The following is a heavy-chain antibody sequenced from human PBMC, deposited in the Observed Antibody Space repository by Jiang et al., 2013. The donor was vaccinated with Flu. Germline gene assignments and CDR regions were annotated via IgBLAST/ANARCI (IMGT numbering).Heavy chain of an antibody. J-gene: IGHJ4*02. CDR2: INHSGST. CDR1: GGSFSGYY. D-gene: IGHD2-2*01. V-gene: IGHV4-34*01. CDR3: ARGLVVPAVPEFDY. Sequence: LLKPSETLSLTCAVYGGSFSGYYWSWIRQPPGKGLEWIGEINHSGSTNYNPSLKSRVTISVDTSKNQFSLKLSSVTAADTAVYYCARGLVVPAVPEFDYVGPGNPGHRLL.